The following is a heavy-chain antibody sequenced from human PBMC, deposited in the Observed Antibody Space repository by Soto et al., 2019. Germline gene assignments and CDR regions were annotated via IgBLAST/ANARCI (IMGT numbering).Heavy chain of an antibody. D-gene: IGHD3-3*01. CDR3: ARVDDFWSGSTLQYYYYGMDV. V-gene: IGHV3-33*01. CDR1: GFTFSSYG. Sequence: QVQLVESGGGVVQPGRSLRLSCAASGFTFSSYGMHWVRQAPGKGLECVAVIWYDGSNKYYADSVKGRFTISRDNSKNTLYLQMNSLRAEDTAVYYCARVDDFWSGSTLQYYYYGMDVWGQGTTVTVSS. J-gene: IGHJ6*02. CDR2: IWYDGSNK.